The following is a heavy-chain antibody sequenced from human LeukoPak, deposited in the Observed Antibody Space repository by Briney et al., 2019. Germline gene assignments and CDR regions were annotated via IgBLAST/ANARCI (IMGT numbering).Heavy chain of an antibody. D-gene: IGHD6-6*01. V-gene: IGHV4-4*08. Sequence: SETLSLTCTVSGGSISTYYWSWLRQPPGKGPEWIGYIYNNGSPNYNPSLKSRVSMSIDTSKNQFSLRLNSVTAADTAVYYCARDGGGSSDYWGQGTLVTVSS. CDR1: GGSISTYY. CDR2: IYNNGSP. J-gene: IGHJ4*02. CDR3: ARDGGGSSDY.